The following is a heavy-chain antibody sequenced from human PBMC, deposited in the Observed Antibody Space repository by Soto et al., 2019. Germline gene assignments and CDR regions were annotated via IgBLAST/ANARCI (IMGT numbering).Heavy chain of an antibody. Sequence: EVQLVESGGGLVQPGGSLRLSCAASGFTFSSYWMSWVRQAPGKGLEWVANIKQDGSEKYYVDSVKGRFTISRDNAKNSLYLQMNSLRAEDTAVYYCARDSRIAVAGTRCFDPWGRGTLVTVSS. V-gene: IGHV3-7*03. CDR3: ARDSRIAVAGTRCFDP. J-gene: IGHJ5*02. CDR1: GFTFSSYW. CDR2: IKQDGSEK. D-gene: IGHD6-19*01.